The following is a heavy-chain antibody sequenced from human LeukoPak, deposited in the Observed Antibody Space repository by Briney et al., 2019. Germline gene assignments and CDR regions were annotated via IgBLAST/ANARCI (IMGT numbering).Heavy chain of an antibody. Sequence: PGGSLRLSCAASGFTFSNYWMSWVRQAPGKGLEWVANIRQDGSEKYYVDSMRGRFTISRDNAKNSLYLQMSSLRAEDTAVYYCARGTAGLDYWGQGTLVTVSS. CDR1: GFTFSNYW. V-gene: IGHV3-7*01. D-gene: IGHD1-1*01. CDR3: ARGTAGLDY. CDR2: IRQDGSEK. J-gene: IGHJ4*02.